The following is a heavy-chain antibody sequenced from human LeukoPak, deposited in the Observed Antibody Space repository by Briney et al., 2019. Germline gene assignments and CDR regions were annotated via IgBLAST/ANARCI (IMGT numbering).Heavy chain of an antibody. CDR3: ARDKIVVVPAALEKNWFDP. CDR2: IYTSGST. J-gene: IGHJ5*02. CDR1: GGSISSYY. V-gene: IGHV4-4*07. D-gene: IGHD2-2*01. Sequence: SETLSLTCTVSGGSISSYYWSWIRQPAGKGLEWIGRIYTSGSTNYNPSLKSRVTVSVDTSKNQFSLKLSSVTAADTAVYYCARDKIVVVPAALEKNWFDPWGQGTLVTVSS.